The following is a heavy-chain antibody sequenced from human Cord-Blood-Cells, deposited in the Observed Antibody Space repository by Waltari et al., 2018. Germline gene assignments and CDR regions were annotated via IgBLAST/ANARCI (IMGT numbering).Heavy chain of an antibody. CDR1: GYTFTSYD. V-gene: IGHV1-8*03. J-gene: IGHJ4*02. CDR2: MNPNSGNT. Sequence: QVQLVQSGAEVKKPGASVKVSCKASGYTFTSYDINWVRQATGQGLEWMGWMNPNSGNTGYAQKFQGRVTITRNTSINTAYMELSSLRSEDTAVYYCARVGDFWSGRYYDYWGQGTLVTVSS. D-gene: IGHD3-3*01. CDR3: ARVGDFWSGRYYDY.